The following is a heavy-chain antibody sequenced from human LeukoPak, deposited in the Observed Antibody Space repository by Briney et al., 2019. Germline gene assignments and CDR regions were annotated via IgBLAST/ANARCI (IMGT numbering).Heavy chain of an antibody. J-gene: IGHJ4*02. CDR1: GYTFTGYY. V-gene: IGHV1-2*02. CDR3: ARGISVSGAGRFDY. CDR2: INPNSGIT. Sequence: ASVTVSCTTSGYTFTGYYIHWVRQAPGQGLEWMGWINPNSGITNYAQKFQGRVTMTRDTSISTAYMELSWLTSDDTAVYYCARGISVSGAGRFDYWGQGTLVTVSS. D-gene: IGHD3-10*01.